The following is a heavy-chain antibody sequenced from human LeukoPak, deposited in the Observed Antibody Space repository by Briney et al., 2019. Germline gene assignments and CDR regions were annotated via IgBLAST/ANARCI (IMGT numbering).Heavy chain of an antibody. D-gene: IGHD3-16*01. CDR2: INHSGST. J-gene: IGHJ5*02. Sequence: SEILSLTCAVYGGSFSGYYWSWIRQPPGKGLEWIGEINHSGSTNYNPSPKSRVTISVDTSRNQFPLKLTSVTAADTAVYYCARLYAGAYTRLDPWGQGTLVAVSS. CDR1: GGSFSGYY. V-gene: IGHV4-34*01. CDR3: ARLYAGAYTRLDP.